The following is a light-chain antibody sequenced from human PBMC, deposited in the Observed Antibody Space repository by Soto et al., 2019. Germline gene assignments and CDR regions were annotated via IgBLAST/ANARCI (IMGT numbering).Light chain of an antibody. V-gene: IGKV3-20*01. CDR3: QQYGTSLLT. J-gene: IGKJ4*01. CDR1: QSISSSY. CDR2: GAS. Sequence: EIVLTQSPGTLSLSPGERATLSCRASQSISSSYLACYQQKPGQAPRLLIYGASSMATGIPDRFSGSGSGTDFTLTISRLEPEDFAVYYCQQYGTSLLTFGGGTKVEIK.